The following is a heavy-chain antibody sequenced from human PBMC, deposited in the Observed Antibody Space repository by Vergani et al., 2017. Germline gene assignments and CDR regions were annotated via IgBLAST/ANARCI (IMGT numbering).Heavy chain of an antibody. CDR3: VRTEYCTGIACNTRFDS. CDR2: IDEYGNRA. Sequence: EVQLVESGGGSVQSGGSLRLSCVASGFSLNTYWMHWVRQVTGRGLMWVARIDEYGNRATYGDFETGRFTISRDNATNTVFMQMNNLRADDAGVYYCVRTEYCTGIACNTRFDSWGQGALVTVSS. D-gene: IGHD2-8*02. J-gene: IGHJ5*01. V-gene: IGHV3-74*03. CDR1: GFSLNTYW.